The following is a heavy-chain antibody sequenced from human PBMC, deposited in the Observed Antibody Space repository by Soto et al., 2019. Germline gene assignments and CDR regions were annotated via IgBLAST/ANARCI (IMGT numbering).Heavy chain of an antibody. J-gene: IGHJ3*02. CDR2: IYYSGST. CDR3: ARVHDSSGGTPRHDAFDI. Sequence: PSETLSLTCTVSGGSISSYYWSWIRQPPGKGLEWIGYIYYSGSTNYNPSLKSRVTISVDTSKNQFSLKLSSVTAADTAVYYCARVHDSSGGTPRHDAFDIWGQGTKVTVSS. V-gene: IGHV4-59*01. D-gene: IGHD3-22*01. CDR1: GGSISSYY.